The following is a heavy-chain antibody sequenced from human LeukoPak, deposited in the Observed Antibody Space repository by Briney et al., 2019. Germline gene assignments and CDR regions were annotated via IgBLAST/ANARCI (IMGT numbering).Heavy chain of an antibody. CDR1: GVSISTYS. CDR3: ATNIVVPHAFDI. J-gene: IGHJ3*02. D-gene: IGHD2-15*01. CDR2: IYYSGTT. Sequence: TSETLSLTCTVSGVSISTYSWSWIRQSPGKALEWIGYIYYSGTTNYNPSLKSRLTISVDTSKNQFSLKLSSVTAADTAVYYCATNIVVPHAFDIWGQGTMVTVSS. V-gene: IGHV4-59*01.